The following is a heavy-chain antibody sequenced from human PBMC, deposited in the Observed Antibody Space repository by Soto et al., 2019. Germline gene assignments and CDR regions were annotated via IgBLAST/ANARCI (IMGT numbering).Heavy chain of an antibody. CDR3: AREYYDFWSGYIHSEEYFDY. CDR1: GFTFSDYY. J-gene: IGHJ4*02. CDR2: ISSSGSTI. D-gene: IGHD3-3*01. Sequence: QVQLVESGGGLVKPGGSLRLSCAASGFTFSDYYMSWIRQAPGKGLEWVSYISSSGSTIYYADSVKGRFTISRDNAKNSLYLQMNSLRAEDTAVYYCAREYYDFWSGYIHSEEYFDYWGQGTLVTVSS. V-gene: IGHV3-11*01.